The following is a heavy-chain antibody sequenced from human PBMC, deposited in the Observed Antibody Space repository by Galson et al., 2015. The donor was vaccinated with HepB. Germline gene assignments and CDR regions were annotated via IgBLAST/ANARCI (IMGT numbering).Heavy chain of an antibody. CDR1: GFTFSGSA. Sequence: SLRLSCAASGFTFSGSAMHWVRQASGKGLEWVGRIRSKANSYATAYAASVKGRFTISRDDSKNTAYLQMNSLRAEDTAVYYSARDHAPYCSSTSCVTAVFDYWGQGTLVTVSS. CDR2: IRSKANSYAT. V-gene: IGHV3-73*01. D-gene: IGHD2-2*01. J-gene: IGHJ4*02. CDR3: ARDHAPYCSSTSCVTAVFDY.